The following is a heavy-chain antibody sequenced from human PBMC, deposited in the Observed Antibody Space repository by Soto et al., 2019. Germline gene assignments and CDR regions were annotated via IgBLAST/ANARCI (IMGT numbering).Heavy chain of an antibody. CDR1: GFTFSTYA. J-gene: IGHJ6*03. CDR2: FSGSGGGT. Sequence: EVQLLESGGGLVQPGGSLRLSCAASGFTFSTYAMNWVRQAPGRGLEGVSAFSGSGGGTYYADSVKARFTISRDNSKNTLYLQMNSLRAEDTAVYYCAKDYGSGLYYYYYMNVWGKGTTVTVSS. CDR3: AKDYGSGLYYYYYMNV. D-gene: IGHD3-10*01. V-gene: IGHV3-23*01.